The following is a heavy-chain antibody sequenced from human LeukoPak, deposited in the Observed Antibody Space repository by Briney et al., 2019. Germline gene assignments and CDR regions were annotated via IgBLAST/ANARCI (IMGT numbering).Heavy chain of an antibody. Sequence: PSETLSLTCAVSGGSISSGGYSWSWIRQPPGEGLGWIGYIYHSGSTYYNPSLKSRVTISVDRSKNQFSLKLSSVTAADTAVYYCARGGPAALNWFDPWGQGTLVTVSS. J-gene: IGHJ5*02. CDR1: GGSISSGGYS. D-gene: IGHD2-2*01. CDR2: IYHSGST. V-gene: IGHV4-30-2*01. CDR3: ARGGPAALNWFDP.